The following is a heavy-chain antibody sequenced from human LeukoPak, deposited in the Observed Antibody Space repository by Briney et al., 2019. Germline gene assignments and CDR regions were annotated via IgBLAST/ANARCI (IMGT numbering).Heavy chain of an antibody. Sequence: NSSETLSLTCAVSGGSISSGGYSWSWIRQPPGKGLEWIGYIYHSGSTYYNPSLKSRVTISVDRSKNQFSLKLSSVTAADTAVYYCARDKSSGYYLDYWGQGTLVTVSS. CDR3: ARDKSSGYYLDY. CDR1: GGSISSGGYS. CDR2: IYHSGST. J-gene: IGHJ4*02. D-gene: IGHD3-22*01. V-gene: IGHV4-30-2*01.